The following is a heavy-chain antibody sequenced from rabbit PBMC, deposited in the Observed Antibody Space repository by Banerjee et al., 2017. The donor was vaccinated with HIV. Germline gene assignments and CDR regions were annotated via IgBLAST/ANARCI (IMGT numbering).Heavy chain of an antibody. V-gene: IGHV1S40*01. J-gene: IGHJ6*01. Sequence: QSLEEYGGDLVQPEGSLTLTCKASGFSFSNKAVMCWVRQAPGKGLEWIACINAVTGKAVYASWAKGRFTFSKTSSTTVTLQMTSLTAADTATYFCARDAGSSLSTYGMDLWGPGTLVTVS. CDR2: INAVTGKA. CDR3: ARDAGSSLSTYGMDL. D-gene: IGHD8-1*01. CDR1: GFSFSNKAV.